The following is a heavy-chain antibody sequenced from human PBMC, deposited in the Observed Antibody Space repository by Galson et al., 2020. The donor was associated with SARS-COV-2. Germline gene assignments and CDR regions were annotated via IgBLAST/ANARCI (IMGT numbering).Heavy chain of an antibody. J-gene: IGHJ6*02. CDR2: IWYDGSNK. CDR1: GFTFSSYG. CDR3: ARDMGWELLGNYLYGMDV. V-gene: IGHV3-33*01. D-gene: IGHD1-26*01. Sequence: GGSLRLSCAASGFTFSSYGMHWVRQAPGKGLEWVAVIWYDGSNKYYADSVKGRFTISRDNSKNTLYLQMNSLRAEDTAVYYCARDMGWELLGNYLYGMDVWGQGTTVTVSS.